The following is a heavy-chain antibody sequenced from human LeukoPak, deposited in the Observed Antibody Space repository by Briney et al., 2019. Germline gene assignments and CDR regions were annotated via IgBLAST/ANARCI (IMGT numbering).Heavy chain of an antibody. CDR3: ARGRRDIAAAYDY. D-gene: IGHD6-13*01. CDR2: INPNSGGT. Sequence: ASVKVSCKASGYTFTGYYMHWVRQAPGQGLEWMGWINPNSGGTNYAQKFQGRVTMTTDTSTSTAYMELRSLRSDDTAVYYCARGRRDIAAAYDYWGQGTLVTVSS. CDR1: GYTFTGYY. V-gene: IGHV1-2*02. J-gene: IGHJ4*02.